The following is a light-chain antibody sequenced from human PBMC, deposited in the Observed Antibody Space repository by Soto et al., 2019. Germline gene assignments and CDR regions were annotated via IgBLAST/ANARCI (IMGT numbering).Light chain of an antibody. V-gene: IGKV1-5*03. Sequence: DIQMTQSPSTLSASVGDRVTITCRASQSISSWLAWYQQKPGKAPKLLIYKASSLESGVPSRFDGSGSGTEFTLTFSSLQPDDFATYYCQQYNSYAWTFGQGTKVEIK. CDR2: KAS. J-gene: IGKJ1*01. CDR1: QSISSW. CDR3: QQYNSYAWT.